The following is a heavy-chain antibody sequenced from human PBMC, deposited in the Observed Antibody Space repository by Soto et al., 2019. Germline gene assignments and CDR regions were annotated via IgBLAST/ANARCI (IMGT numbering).Heavy chain of an antibody. CDR3: AREGASGFGMDV. V-gene: IGHV4-4*07. Sequence: QVQLQESGPGLVKPSETLSLTCNVSGGSIRSYYWSWVRQPAGKPLEWIGRIYTSGSTNYNPSLQSRVSMSVDTSKNQFSLEVTSVTAADTAVYYCAREGASGFGMDVWGRGTTVTVSS. D-gene: IGHD1-26*01. CDR1: GGSIRSYY. J-gene: IGHJ6*02. CDR2: IYTSGST.